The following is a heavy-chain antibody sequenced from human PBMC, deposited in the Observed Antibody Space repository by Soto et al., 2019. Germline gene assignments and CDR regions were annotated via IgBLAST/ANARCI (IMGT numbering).Heavy chain of an antibody. D-gene: IGHD4-17*01. Sequence: GGSLRLSCAASGFTFSGSGMPWVRQASGKGLEWVGSIRRKDKSYATEYAASVKGRFTISRDDSKNKEYLQMNRLKTEEKAVYYCTRRYGDSSDYWGQGTLVTVSS. J-gene: IGHJ4*02. CDR2: IRRKDKSYAT. CDR1: GFTFSGSG. CDR3: TRRYGDSSDY. V-gene: IGHV3-73*01.